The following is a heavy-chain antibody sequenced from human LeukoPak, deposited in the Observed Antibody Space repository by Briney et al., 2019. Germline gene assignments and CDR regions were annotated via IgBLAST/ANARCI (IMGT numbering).Heavy chain of an antibody. D-gene: IGHD2-2*03. J-gene: IGHJ4*02. CDR2: INPNTGGT. V-gene: IGHV1-2*02. CDR3: ARVGYCSRGVSCNYDY. Sequence: GASVRVSCKASGYSFTGNYMHWVRQAPGQGFEWMGWINPNTGGTNYAQKFKGRVLMTRDTSISTAYLELSSLKSDDTAVYYCARVGYCSRGVSCNYDYWGQGTQVTVSS. CDR1: GYSFTGNY.